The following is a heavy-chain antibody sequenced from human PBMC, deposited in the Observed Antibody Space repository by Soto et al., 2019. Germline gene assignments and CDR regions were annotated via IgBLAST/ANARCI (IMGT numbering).Heavy chain of an antibody. D-gene: IGHD6-13*01. V-gene: IGHV3-48*01. CDR3: AKGTVGSTLQPYYFDF. CDR2: ISYTSSTI. CDR1: GFTFSTYS. J-gene: IGHJ4*02. Sequence: EVQLVESGGGLAQPGGSLRLSCAASGFTFSTYSMNWVRQAPGKGLEWVSYISYTSSTIYYADSVKGRFTISRDNAKNSLFLQMNNLRAEDTAVYYCAKGTVGSTLQPYYFDFWGQGTLVTVSS.